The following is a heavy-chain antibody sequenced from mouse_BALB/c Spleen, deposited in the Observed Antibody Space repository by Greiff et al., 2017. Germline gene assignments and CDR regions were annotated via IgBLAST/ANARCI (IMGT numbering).Heavy chain of an antibody. CDR3: ARGTTVRFAY. J-gene: IGHJ3*01. V-gene: IGHV1-9*01. Sequence: QVQLQQSGAELMKPGASVKISCKATGYTFSSYWIEWVKQRPGHGLEWIGEILPGSGSTNYNEKFKGKATFTADTSSNTAYMQLSSLTSEDSAVYYCARGTTVRFAYWGQGTLVTVSA. CDR2: ILPGSGST. CDR1: GYTFSSYW. D-gene: IGHD1-1*01.